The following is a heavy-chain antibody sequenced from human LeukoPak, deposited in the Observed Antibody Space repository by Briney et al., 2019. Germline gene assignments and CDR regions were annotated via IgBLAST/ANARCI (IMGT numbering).Heavy chain of an antibody. CDR3: ARGPDYYYDSSGYSTSSFDY. D-gene: IGHD3-22*01. Sequence: ASVKVSCKASGYTFTGYYMHWVRQAPGQGLEWMGWINPNSGGTNYAQKFQGRVTMTRDTSVSTAYMELSRLRSDDTAVYYCARGPDYYYDSSGYSTSSFDYWGQGTLVTVSS. CDR1: GYTFTGYY. J-gene: IGHJ4*02. CDR2: INPNSGGT. V-gene: IGHV1-2*02.